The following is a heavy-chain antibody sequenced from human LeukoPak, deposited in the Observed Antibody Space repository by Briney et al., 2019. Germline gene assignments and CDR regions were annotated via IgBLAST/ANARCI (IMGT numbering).Heavy chain of an antibody. V-gene: IGHV3-30*14. CDR1: GFTFSSYA. D-gene: IGHD5-18*01. J-gene: IGHJ4*02. CDR3: ARGVDTAMVFDY. CDR2: ISYDGSNK. Sequence: PGGSLRLSCAASGFTFSSYAMHWVRQAPGKGLEWVAVISYDGSNKHYADSVKGRFTISRDNSKNTLYLQMNSLRAEDTAVYYCARGVDTAMVFDYWGQGTLVTVSS.